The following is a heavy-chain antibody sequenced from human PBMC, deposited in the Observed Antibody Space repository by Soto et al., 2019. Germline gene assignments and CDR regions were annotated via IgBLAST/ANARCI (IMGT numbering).Heavy chain of an antibody. D-gene: IGHD4-4*01. CDR1: GGSISSGGYY. J-gene: IGHJ6*02. CDR2: IYDSGST. CDR3: ARGRRFGYSIKYYYRMDV. Sequence: QVQLQESGPGLVKPSQTLSLTCTVSGGSISSGGYYWSWIRQHPGKGLEWIGYIYDSGSTYYNPSLHSRVTISLDTSKNQFSLKLSSVTAADTAVYYCARGRRFGYSIKYYYRMDVWGQGTTVTVSS. V-gene: IGHV4-31*03.